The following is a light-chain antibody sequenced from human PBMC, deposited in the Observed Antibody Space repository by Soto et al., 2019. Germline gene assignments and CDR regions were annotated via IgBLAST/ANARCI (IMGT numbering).Light chain of an antibody. J-gene: IGLJ2*01. CDR1: NIETKS. Sequence: VLTQPPSVSVAPGQTARIACGGDNIETKSVHWSQQKPGQAPVLVVYDDRDRPSGIPERFSGSNSGNAATLTIRRVEAGDEADYYCQVWDSTSEHVVFGGGTKLTVL. V-gene: IGLV3-21*02. CDR2: DDR. CDR3: QVWDSTSEHVV.